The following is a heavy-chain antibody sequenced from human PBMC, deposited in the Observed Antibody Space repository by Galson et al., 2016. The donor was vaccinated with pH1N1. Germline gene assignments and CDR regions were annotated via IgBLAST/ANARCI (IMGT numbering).Heavy chain of an antibody. CDR1: GFTFSKYA. CDR3: ARIPQGGGPFGWFDP. CDR2: ISGSGSNA. D-gene: IGHD3-16*01. Sequence: SLRLSCAASGFTFSKYAMTWVRQAPGKGLEWVSGISGSGSNANYADSVKGRFTIFRDNSKDALSLQMNSLRAEDTAVYYCARIPQGGGPFGWFDPWGQGTLVIVSS. J-gene: IGHJ5*02. V-gene: IGHV3-23*01.